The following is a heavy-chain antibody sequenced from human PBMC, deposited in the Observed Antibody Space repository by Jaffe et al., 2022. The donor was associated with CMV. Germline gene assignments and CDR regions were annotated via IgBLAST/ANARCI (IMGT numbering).Heavy chain of an antibody. Sequence: EVQLVESGGGLVKPGGSLRLSCAASGFTFSSYSMNWVRQAPGKGLEWVSSISSSSSYIYYADSVKGRFTISRDNAKNSLYLQMNSLRAEDTAVYYCARGGYIVLMVYAMDGAFDIWGQGTMVTVSS. D-gene: IGHD2-8*01. CDR1: GFTFSSYS. V-gene: IGHV3-21*01. J-gene: IGHJ3*02. CDR3: ARGGYIVLMVYAMDGAFDI. CDR2: ISSSSSYI.